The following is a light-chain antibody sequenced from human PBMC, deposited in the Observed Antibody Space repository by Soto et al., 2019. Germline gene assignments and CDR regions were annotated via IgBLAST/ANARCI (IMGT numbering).Light chain of an antibody. J-gene: IGKJ1*01. CDR2: AAS. CDR1: QSISSY. Sequence: DDKVSQSAASLSVSVRYRVTITCRPSQSISSYLNWYQQKPAKDPKLLIYAASSLQSWVPSRFSGSGSETDFTLTIISLAPEDFPTYSCYQRYSPPPFGQRSKV. V-gene: IGKV1-39*01. CDR3: YQRYSPPP.